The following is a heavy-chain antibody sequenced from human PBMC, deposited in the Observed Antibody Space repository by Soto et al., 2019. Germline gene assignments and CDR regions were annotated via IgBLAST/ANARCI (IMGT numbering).Heavy chain of an antibody. J-gene: IGHJ6*02. Sequence: GGSLRLSCAASGFTFSSYAMHWVRQAPGKGLEWVAVISYDGSNKYYADSVKGRFTISRDNSKNTPYLQMNSLRAEDTAVYYCARPAEVDYDFWSGPRYGMDVWGQGTTVTVS. V-gene: IGHV3-30-3*01. CDR3: ARPAEVDYDFWSGPRYGMDV. CDR1: GFTFSSYA. D-gene: IGHD3-3*01. CDR2: ISYDGSNK.